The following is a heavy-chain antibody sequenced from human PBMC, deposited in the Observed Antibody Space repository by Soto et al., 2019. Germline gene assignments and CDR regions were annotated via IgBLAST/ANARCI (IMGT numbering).Heavy chain of an antibody. CDR1: GFSRSTSGVG. CDR3: EHRRGDSYGYHYSYGMDL. Sequence: QITLMESCPTLVTPTQTLTLTFTFSGFSRSTSGVGLGWIRQPPGKALEWLALIYWDDDKRYSPSLKSRLTITMDTSKNQVVLTMTNMAPVDTATYYCEHRRGDSYGYHYSYGMDLCGHGTTVTVS. CDR2: IYWDDDK. V-gene: IGHV2-5*02. J-gene: IGHJ6*02. D-gene: IGHD5-18*01.